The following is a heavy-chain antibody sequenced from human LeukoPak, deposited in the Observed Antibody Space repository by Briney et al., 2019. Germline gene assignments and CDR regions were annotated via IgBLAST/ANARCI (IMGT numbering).Heavy chain of an antibody. D-gene: IGHD3-22*01. CDR1: GFTFDDYA. CDR3: AKDGRPYYYDSSGYYGMDV. CDR2: ISWNSGSI. V-gene: IGHV3-9*01. J-gene: IGHJ6*02. Sequence: PGGSLRLSCAASGFTFDDYAMHWVRQAPGKGLEWVAGISWNSGSIVYADSVKGRFTISRDNDKNSLYLQMNSLRAEDTALYYCAKDGRPYYYDSSGYYGMDVWGQGTTVTVSS.